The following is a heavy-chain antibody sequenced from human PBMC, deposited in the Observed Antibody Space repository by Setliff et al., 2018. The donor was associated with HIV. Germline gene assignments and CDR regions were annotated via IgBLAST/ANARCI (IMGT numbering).Heavy chain of an antibody. CDR3: ARVTTIFGVIIPFDY. D-gene: IGHD3-3*01. V-gene: IGHV3-7*01. CDR1: GFTFSSAW. J-gene: IGHJ4*02. CDR2: ISPDGSAT. Sequence: GGSLRLSCAASGFTFSSAWMGWVRQAPAKGLEWVANISPDGSATYYVDSVKGRFTISRDNAKNSLYLQLNSLRVEDTAVYYCARVTTIFGVIIPFDYWGQGTLVTVSS.